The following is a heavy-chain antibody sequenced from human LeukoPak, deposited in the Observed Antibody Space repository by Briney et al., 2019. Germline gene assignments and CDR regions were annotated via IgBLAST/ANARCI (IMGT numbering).Heavy chain of an antibody. Sequence: HPGGSLRLSCAASGFTFSSYWMSWVRQAPGKGLEWVANIKQDGSEKYYVDSVKGRFTISRDNAKNSLYLQMNSLRVEDTAVYFCARDTSPWSSPCGNGKCYYDACDIWGQGTVVTVAS. J-gene: IGHJ3*02. CDR2: IKQDGSEK. D-gene: IGHD2-8*01. V-gene: IGHV3-7*01. CDR1: GFTFSSYW. CDR3: ARDTSPWSSPCGNGKCYYDACDI.